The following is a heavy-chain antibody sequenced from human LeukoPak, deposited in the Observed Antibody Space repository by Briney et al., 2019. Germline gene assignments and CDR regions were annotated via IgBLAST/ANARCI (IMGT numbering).Heavy chain of an antibody. CDR2: ISDSGGST. CDR1: GFTFSSYA. CDR3: AKDFPRFSSW. V-gene: IGHV3-23*01. J-gene: IGHJ4*02. Sequence: GGSLRLSCAASGFTFSSYAMTWVRQAPGKGLEWVSSISDSGGSTYYADSVKGRFTISRDNSKNTLYLQTNILRVEDTAVYYCAKDFPRFSSWWGQGTLVTVSS.